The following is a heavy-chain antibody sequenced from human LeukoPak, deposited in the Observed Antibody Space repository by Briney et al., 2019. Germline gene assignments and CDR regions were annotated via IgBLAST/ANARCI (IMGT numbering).Heavy chain of an antibody. CDR3: ARVVRYYGLGSYYDY. CDR1: GGSISSYY. J-gene: IGHJ4*02. Sequence: PSETLSLTCTVSGGSISSYYWSWIRQPPGNGLEWIGYIYYSGSNNYNTFLESGVIISVDTSKNEFSVKLSFVSAAEAVVYCCARVVRYYGLGSYYDYWGQGTLVTVSS. V-gene: IGHV4-59*01. CDR2: IYYSGSN. D-gene: IGHD3-10*01.